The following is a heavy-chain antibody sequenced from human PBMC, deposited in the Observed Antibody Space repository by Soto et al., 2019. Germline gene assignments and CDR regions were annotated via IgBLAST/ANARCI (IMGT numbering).Heavy chain of an antibody. CDR3: TNGPLITGDS. D-gene: IGHD3-22*01. J-gene: IGHJ5*01. Sequence: EVQLLESGGGLVQPGGSLRLSCAASGFRFSSYAMSWVRQAPGKGLEWVSSITSNGDSTFFADSVKGRFTISRDNSKRILELQLNSLRAEDTAVYYCTNGPLITGDSWGQGTLVTVSS. CDR2: ITSNGDST. V-gene: IGHV3-23*01. CDR1: GFRFSSYA.